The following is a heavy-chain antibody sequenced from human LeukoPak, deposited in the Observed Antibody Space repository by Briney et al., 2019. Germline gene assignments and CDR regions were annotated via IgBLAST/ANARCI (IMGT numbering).Heavy chain of an antibody. J-gene: IGHJ6*02. CDR2: INSDGSST. Sequence: GGSLRLSCAASGFTFSSYWMHWVRQTPGKGLVWVSRINSDGSSTSYADSVKGRFTISRDNAKNTLYLQMNSLRAEDTAVCYCARVERFFYYYGMDVWGQGTTVTVSS. CDR1: GFTFSSYW. CDR3: ARVERFFYYYGMDV. V-gene: IGHV3-74*01. D-gene: IGHD3-3*01.